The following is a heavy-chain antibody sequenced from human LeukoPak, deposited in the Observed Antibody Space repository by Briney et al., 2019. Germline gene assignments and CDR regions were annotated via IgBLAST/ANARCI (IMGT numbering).Heavy chain of an antibody. Sequence: SETLSLTCAVYGGSFSGYYWSWIRQPPGKGLEWIGEINHSGSTNYNPSLKSRVTISVDTSKNQFSLKLSSVTAADTAVYYCARHGQWLVQIPRSVAWFDPLGPGNPGHRLL. J-gene: IGHJ5*02. CDR2: INHSGST. CDR1: GGSFSGYY. CDR3: ARHGQWLVQIPRSVAWFDP. V-gene: IGHV4-34*01. D-gene: IGHD6-19*01.